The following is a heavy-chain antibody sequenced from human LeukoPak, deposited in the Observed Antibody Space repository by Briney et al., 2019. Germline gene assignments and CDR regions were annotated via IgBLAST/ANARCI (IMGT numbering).Heavy chain of an antibody. V-gene: IGHV3-74*01. CDR1: GFTFSSCW. CDR2: INSDGSST. J-gene: IGHJ4*02. D-gene: IGHD3-22*01. Sequence: GGSLRLSCAASGFTFSSCWMHWVRHAPGKGLVWVSRINSDGSSTSYADSVKGRFTISRDNAKNTLYLQMNSLRAEDTAVYYCARVEDYYDTQPFDYWGQGTLVTVSS. CDR3: ARVEDYYDTQPFDY.